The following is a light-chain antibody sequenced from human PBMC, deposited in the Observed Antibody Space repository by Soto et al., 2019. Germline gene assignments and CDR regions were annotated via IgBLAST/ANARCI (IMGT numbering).Light chain of an antibody. J-gene: IGLJ1*01. V-gene: IGLV2-14*01. CDR1: SSDVGGYDY. Sequence: QSVLTQPASVSGSPGQSIAISCTGTSSDVGGYDYVSWYQQQPDKAPKLMIYEVTKRPSGVSNRFSGSKSGNTASLTISGLQSDDEADYYCSAHTSGSTRVFGTGTKVTV. CDR2: EVT. CDR3: SAHTSGSTRV.